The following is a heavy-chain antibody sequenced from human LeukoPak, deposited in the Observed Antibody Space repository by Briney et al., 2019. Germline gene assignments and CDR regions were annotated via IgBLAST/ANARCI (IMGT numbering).Heavy chain of an antibody. D-gene: IGHD6-13*01. CDR1: GFTFSTYS. J-gene: IGHJ4*02. Sequence: PGGSLRLSCAASGFTFSTYSMNWVRQAPGKGLEWVSGISASGGDTWYPDSVKGRFTISRDNSKNTLFLQMNSLRVEDTAIYYCAKDAAGPEYWGQGTRVTVSS. CDR3: AKDAAGPEY. CDR2: ISASGGDT. V-gene: IGHV3-23*01.